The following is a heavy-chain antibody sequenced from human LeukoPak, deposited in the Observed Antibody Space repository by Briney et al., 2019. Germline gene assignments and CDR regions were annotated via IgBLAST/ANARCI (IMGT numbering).Heavy chain of an antibody. V-gene: IGHV1-46*01. CDR3: VRDRGHGRYDILTGYYSGDAFDI. Sequence: GASVKVSCKASGYTFTSYYMHWVRQAPGQGLEWMGIINPSGGSTSYAQKFQGRVTMTRDTSTSTVHMELSSLRSEDTAVYYCVRDRGHGRYDILTGYYSGDAFDIWGQGTMVTVSS. CDR1: GYTFTSYY. CDR2: INPSGGST. D-gene: IGHD3-9*01. J-gene: IGHJ3*02.